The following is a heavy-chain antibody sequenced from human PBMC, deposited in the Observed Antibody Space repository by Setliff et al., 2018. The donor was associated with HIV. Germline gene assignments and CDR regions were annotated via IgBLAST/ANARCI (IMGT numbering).Heavy chain of an antibody. CDR1: GFTFNNYA. V-gene: IGHV3-48*03. CDR3: ARPNYYDSSGSFDY. Sequence: GGSLRLSCSASGFTFNNYAMNWVRQAPGKGLEWVSYISSSGTTINYADSVKGRFTISRDNAKNSLYLQMNSLRAEDTAVYYCARPNYYDSSGSFDYWGQGTLVTVSS. D-gene: IGHD3-22*01. J-gene: IGHJ4*02. CDR2: ISSSGTTI.